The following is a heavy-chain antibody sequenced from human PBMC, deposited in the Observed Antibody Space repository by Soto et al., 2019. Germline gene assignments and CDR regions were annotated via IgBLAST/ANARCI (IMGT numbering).Heavy chain of an antibody. V-gene: IGHV3-11*01. CDR1: GFTFGDYY. CDR2: IGNRGTGI. CDR3: ARDLRAVGMASRFDP. J-gene: IGHJ5*02. Sequence: QVHLVESGGGLVKPGGSLRLSCAASGFTFGDYYMTWIRQAPGKGLEWVSFIGNRGTGIYYADSVKGRFTIFRDNAKKSLYLQMNSLRAEDTAMYYCARDLRAVGMASRFDPWGQGTLVTVSS. D-gene: IGHD6-13*01.